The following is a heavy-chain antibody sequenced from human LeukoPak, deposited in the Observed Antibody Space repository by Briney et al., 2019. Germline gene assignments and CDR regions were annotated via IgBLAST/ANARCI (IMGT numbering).Heavy chain of an antibody. CDR1: GFTFRNYA. CDR3: AKMTSRWPWYFDY. V-gene: IGHV3-23*01. J-gene: IGHJ4*02. D-gene: IGHD6-13*01. Sequence: PGGSLRLSCAASGFTFRNYAMSWVRQAPGKGLEWVSAISGSGDNTYYADSVKGRFTISRDNSKNTVFLQMNSLRAEDTAVYYCAKMTSRWPWYFDYWGQGTLVTVSS. CDR2: ISGSGDNT.